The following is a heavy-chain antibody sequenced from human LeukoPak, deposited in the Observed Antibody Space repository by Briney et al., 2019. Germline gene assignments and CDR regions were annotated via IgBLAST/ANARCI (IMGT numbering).Heavy chain of an antibody. J-gene: IGHJ4*02. Sequence: GGSLRLSCAASGFTFSSYWMNWVRQAPGKGLEWVANIKQDGSETYYVDSVKGRFTISRDNAKNSLYLQMNSLRVEDTAVYYCAGASGWPHVHWGQGTLVTVSS. CDR1: GFTFSSYW. CDR3: AGASGWPHVH. D-gene: IGHD6-19*01. CDR2: IKQDGSET. V-gene: IGHV3-7*01.